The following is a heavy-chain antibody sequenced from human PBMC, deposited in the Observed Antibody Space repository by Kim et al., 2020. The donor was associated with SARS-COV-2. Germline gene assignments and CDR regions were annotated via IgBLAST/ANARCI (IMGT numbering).Heavy chain of an antibody. CDR3: ATHHDYGDPDGY. V-gene: IGHV3-11*06. D-gene: IGHD4-17*01. Sequence: GGSLRLSCAASGFTFSDYYMSWIRQAPGKGLEWVSYISSSSSYTNYADSVKGRFTISRDNAKNSLYLQMNSLRAEDTAVYYCATHHDYGDPDGYWGQGTLVTVSS. CDR1: GFTFSDYY. J-gene: IGHJ4*02. CDR2: ISSSSSYT.